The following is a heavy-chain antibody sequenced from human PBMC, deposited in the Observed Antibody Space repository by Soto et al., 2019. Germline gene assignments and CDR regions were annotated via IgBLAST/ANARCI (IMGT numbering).Heavy chain of an antibody. V-gene: IGHV1-69*02. D-gene: IGHD2-15*01. CDR2: IIPILGIA. CDR3: ARYGATVAATSYYYYGMDV. CDR1: GGTFSSYT. J-gene: IGHJ6*02. Sequence: QVQLVQSGAEVKKPGSSVKVSCKASGGTFSSYTISWVRQAPGQGLEWMGRIIPILGIANYAQNFQGRVTITADKSTSTAYMERSRLRSEDTSVYYCARYGATVAATSYYYYGMDVWGQGTTVTVSS.